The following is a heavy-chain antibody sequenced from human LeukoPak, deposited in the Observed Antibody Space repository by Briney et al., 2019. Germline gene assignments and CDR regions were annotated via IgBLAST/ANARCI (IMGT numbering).Heavy chain of an antibody. CDR3: ARGYVGFGELLSSAMDV. J-gene: IGHJ6*02. CDR1: GFTFNLYA. Sequence: GGSLRLSCEASGFTFNLYAMMWVRQSPGKGLEWVSAVRGSGGGTQYSDSVKGRFTMSRDNSRNTVFLQMNSLRAEDTAVYYCARGYVGFGELLSSAMDVWGQGTTVTVSS. V-gene: IGHV3-23*01. CDR2: VRGSGGGT. D-gene: IGHD3-10*01.